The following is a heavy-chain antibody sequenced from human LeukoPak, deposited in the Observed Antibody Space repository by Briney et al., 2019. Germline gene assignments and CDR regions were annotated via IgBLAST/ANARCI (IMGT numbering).Heavy chain of an antibody. J-gene: IGHJ4*02. CDR1: GFTFSSYG. CDR2: IRYDGSNK. CDR3: ALWAYYGSGPPVDY. Sequence: GGSLRLSCAASGFTFSSYGMHWVRQAPGKGLEWVAFIRYDGSNKYYADSVKGRFTISRDNSKNTLYLQMNSLRAEDTAVYYCALWAYYGSGPPVDYWGQGTLVTVSS. V-gene: IGHV3-30*02. D-gene: IGHD3-10*01.